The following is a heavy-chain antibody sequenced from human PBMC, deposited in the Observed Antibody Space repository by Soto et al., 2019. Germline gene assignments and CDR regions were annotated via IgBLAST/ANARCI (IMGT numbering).Heavy chain of an antibody. CDR3: VSGEGRNGHDTRFDY. J-gene: IGHJ4*02. CDR2: ISISSSTR. V-gene: IGHV3-48*01. Sequence: PGGSQRHTVAASEFVYSGCLLIRVRQAPGKGLEGVSYISISSSTRYYADSVKGRFTVTRDNFGDAAYLQMNGLRPEDTAVYYCVSGEGRNGHDTRFDYWGQGTLVTVSS. D-gene: IGHD5-12*01. CDR1: EFVYSGCL.